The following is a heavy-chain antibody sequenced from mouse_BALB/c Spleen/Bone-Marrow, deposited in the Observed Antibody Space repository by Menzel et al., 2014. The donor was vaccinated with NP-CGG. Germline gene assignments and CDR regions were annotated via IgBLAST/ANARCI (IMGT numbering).Heavy chain of an antibody. V-gene: IGHV2-9*02. D-gene: IGHD2-14*01. CDR3: AREGAYYRYIDY. J-gene: IGHJ2*01. CDR1: GFSLTTYG. Sequence: VHLVESGPGLVAPSQSLSITCTVSGFSLTTYGIHWVRQPPGKGLEWLGVIWAGGTTIYNSTLMSRLSISKDTSKSQVFLKMNGLQTDDTAIYYCAREGAYYRYIDYWGQGTTLTVSS. CDR2: IWAGGTT.